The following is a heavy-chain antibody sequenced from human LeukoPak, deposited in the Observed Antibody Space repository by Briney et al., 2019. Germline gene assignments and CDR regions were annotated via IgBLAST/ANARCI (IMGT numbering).Heavy chain of an antibody. CDR2: INPNSGGT. CDR3: ARERADYYDSSGYYDY. V-gene: IGHV1-2*02. CDR1: GYTFTGYY. J-gene: IGHJ4*02. Sequence: ASVKVSCKASGYTFTGYYMHWVRRAPGQGLEWMGWINPNSGGTNYAQKFQGRVTMTRDTSISTAYMELSRLRSDDTALYYCARERADYYDSSGYYDYWGQGTLVTVSS. D-gene: IGHD3-22*01.